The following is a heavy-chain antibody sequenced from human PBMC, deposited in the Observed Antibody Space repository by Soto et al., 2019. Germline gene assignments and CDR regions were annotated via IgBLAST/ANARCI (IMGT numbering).Heavy chain of an antibody. Sequence: QVQLQESGPGLVKPSGTLSLTCAVSGASISTAYWWSWVRQPPGKGLEWIGEIHYSGTTNYNPSLKSRVTISLDKSKNQFSLNLNSVTAADTAMYYCTRAVLKSLDYWGQGTLVTVSS. J-gene: IGHJ4*02. D-gene: IGHD3-9*01. V-gene: IGHV4-4*02. CDR3: TRAVLKSLDY. CDR1: GASISTAYW. CDR2: IHYSGTT.